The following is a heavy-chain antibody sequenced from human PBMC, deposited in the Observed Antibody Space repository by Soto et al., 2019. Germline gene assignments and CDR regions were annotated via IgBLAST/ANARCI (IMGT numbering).Heavy chain of an antibody. CDR3: AGVGPTGWFDP. V-gene: IGHV1-2*02. J-gene: IGHJ5*02. Sequence: QVHLVQSGAEVKKPGASVKVSCKASGYSFTDYNMHWVRQAPGQGLEWMGWINTKTGGTNYAQRVQGRVTMTGDTSINTAYMELSRLRSDDTAVYYCAGVGPTGWFDPWGQGTVVTVSS. CDR1: GYSFTDYN. CDR2: INTKTGGT.